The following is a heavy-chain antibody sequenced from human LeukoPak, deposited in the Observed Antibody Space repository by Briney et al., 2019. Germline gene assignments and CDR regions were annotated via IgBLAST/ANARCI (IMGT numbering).Heavy chain of an antibody. CDR1: GYTFTSYG. Sequence: GASVKVSCKASGYTFTSYGISWVRQAPGQGLDWMGWISAYNGNTNYAQKLQDRVTMTTDTSTSTAYMELRSLRSDDMAVYYCATIGYCSSTSCRGVNYWGQGTLVTVSS. CDR3: ATIGYCSSTSCRGVNY. V-gene: IGHV1-18*03. J-gene: IGHJ4*02. CDR2: ISAYNGNT. D-gene: IGHD2-2*01.